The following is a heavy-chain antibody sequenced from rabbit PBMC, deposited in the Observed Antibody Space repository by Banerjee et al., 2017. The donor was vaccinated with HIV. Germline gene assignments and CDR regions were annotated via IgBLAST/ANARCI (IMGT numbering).Heavy chain of an antibody. CDR2: IYTGSGST. J-gene: IGHJ4*01. V-gene: IGHV1S45*01. D-gene: IGHD1-1*01. CDR3: VRDMYGSSRGYLGIRYFNL. CDR1: GFSFSSGYD. Sequence: QEQLEESGGDLVKPEGSLTLTCKAYGFSFSSGYDMCWVRKAPGKGLEWIGCIYTGSGSTYYASWAKGRFTISKTSSTTVTLQMTSLTAADTATHFCVRDMYGSSRGYLGIRYFNLWGPGTLVPVS.